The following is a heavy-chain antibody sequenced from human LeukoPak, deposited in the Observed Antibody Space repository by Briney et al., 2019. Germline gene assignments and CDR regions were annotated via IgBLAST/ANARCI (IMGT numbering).Heavy chain of an antibody. CDR1: GGSISNYY. CDR3: ARLGEQWLRGYFDL. D-gene: IGHD6-19*01. CDR2: VYYSGST. V-gene: IGHV4-59*08. J-gene: IGHJ2*01. Sequence: PSETLSLTCTVSGGSISNYYWSWIRQPPGKGLEWIGYVYYSGSTNYNPSLKSRVSISVDTSKNQFSLRLSSVTAADTAMYYCARLGEQWLRGYFDLWGRGTLVTVSS.